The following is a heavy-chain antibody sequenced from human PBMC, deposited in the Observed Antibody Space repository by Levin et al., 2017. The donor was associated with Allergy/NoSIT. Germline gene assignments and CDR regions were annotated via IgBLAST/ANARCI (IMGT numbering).Heavy chain of an antibody. V-gene: IGHV4-59*08. CDR3: ARSAHVTVIPAAIFAFDP. CDR2: IHYTGYT. J-gene: IGHJ5*02. D-gene: IGHD2-2*01. CDR1: GGSISSYY. Sequence: SSETLSLTCTVSGGSISSYYWSWIRQSPGKRPEWIGYIHYTGYTNYSPSLKSRVTISLDTSKNQFSLKLTSVTAADTAVYYVARSAHVTVIPAAIFAFDPWGQGILVTVSS.